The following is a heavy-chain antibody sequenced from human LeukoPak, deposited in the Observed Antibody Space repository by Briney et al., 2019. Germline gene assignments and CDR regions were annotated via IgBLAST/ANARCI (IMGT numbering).Heavy chain of an antibody. Sequence: GGSLRLSCAASGFTFSSYSMNWVRQPPGKGLEWVSSISSSSSYIYYADSVKGRFTISRDNAKNSLYLQMNSLRAEDTAVYYCAKDRVGYYGSGSSRFDPWGQGTLVTVSS. J-gene: IGHJ5*02. CDR3: AKDRVGYYGSGSSRFDP. CDR1: GFTFSSYS. CDR2: ISSSSSYI. V-gene: IGHV3-21*01. D-gene: IGHD3-10*01.